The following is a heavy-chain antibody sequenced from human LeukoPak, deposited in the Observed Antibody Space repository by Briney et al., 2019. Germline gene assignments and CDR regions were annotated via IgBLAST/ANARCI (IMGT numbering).Heavy chain of an antibody. D-gene: IGHD6-13*01. CDR1: GGSISSSY. Sequence: SETLSLTCAVSGGSISSSYWSWIRQPPGKGLEWIGNFYYSGSTNYNPSLKSRVTISVDTSKSQSSLKVSSVTAADTAVYYCARGSSSSFNFDLWGRGTLVTASS. CDR2: FYYSGST. CDR3: ARGSSSSFNFDL. J-gene: IGHJ2*01. V-gene: IGHV4-59*01.